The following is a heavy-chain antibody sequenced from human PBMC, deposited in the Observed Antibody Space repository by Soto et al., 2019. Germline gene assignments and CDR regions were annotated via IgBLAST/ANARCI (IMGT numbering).Heavy chain of an antibody. CDR2: IYNIGST. D-gene: IGHD3-22*01. CDR3: ARATYYYDSSGYTPIYYFDY. J-gene: IGHJ4*02. V-gene: IGHV4-4*07. Sequence: AWETLSLTCTVSGGSISSYYWSWIRQPAGKGLEWIGHIYNIGSTNYNPSLKSRLTMSVDTSKNQFSLKLSSVTAADTAVYYCARATYYYDSSGYTPIYYFDYWGQGTLVTVSS. CDR1: GGSISSYY.